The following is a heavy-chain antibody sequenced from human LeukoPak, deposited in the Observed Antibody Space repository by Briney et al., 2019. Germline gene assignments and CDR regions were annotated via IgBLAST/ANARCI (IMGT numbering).Heavy chain of an antibody. V-gene: IGHV6-1*01. CDR3: ARGRSPYSSSWYLTDWGGSYSTGRHFDY. Sequence: SQTLSLTCAISGDSVSSNSAAWNWIRQSPSRGLEWLGRTYYRSKWYNDYAVSVKSRITINPDTSKNQFSLKLSSVTAADTAVYYCARGRSPYSSSWYLTDWGGSYSTGRHFDYWGQGALVTVSS. D-gene: IGHD6-13*01. J-gene: IGHJ4*02. CDR1: GDSVSSNSAA. CDR2: TYYRSKWYN.